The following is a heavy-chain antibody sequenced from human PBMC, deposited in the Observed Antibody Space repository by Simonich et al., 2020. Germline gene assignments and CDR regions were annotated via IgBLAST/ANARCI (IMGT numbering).Heavy chain of an antibody. CDR1: GFTFSSYC. V-gene: IGHV3-48*01. CDR2: ISSSSSTI. J-gene: IGHJ3*02. D-gene: IGHD5-12*01. CDR3: ARDSSYYAFDI. Sequence: EVQLVESGGGLVQPGGSLRLSCAASGFTFSSYCKNWVRQAPGKGLEWVSYISSSSSTIYYADSVKGRFTISRDNAKNSLYLQMNSLRAEDTAVYYCARDSSYYAFDIWGQGTMVTVSS.